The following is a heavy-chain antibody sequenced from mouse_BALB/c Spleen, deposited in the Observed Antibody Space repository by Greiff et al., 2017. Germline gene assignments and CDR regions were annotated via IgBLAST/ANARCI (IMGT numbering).Heavy chain of an antibody. CDR1: GYSFTGYY. CDR3: ANYGNRAMDY. J-gene: IGHJ4*01. CDR2: INPYNGAT. Sequence: VQLKQSGPELVKPGASVKISCKASGYSFTGYYMHWVKQSHVKSLEWIGRINPYNGATSYNQNFKDKASLTVDKSSSTAYMELHSLTSEDSAVYYCANYGNRAMDYWGQGTSVTVSS. V-gene: IGHV1-31*01. D-gene: IGHD1-1*01.